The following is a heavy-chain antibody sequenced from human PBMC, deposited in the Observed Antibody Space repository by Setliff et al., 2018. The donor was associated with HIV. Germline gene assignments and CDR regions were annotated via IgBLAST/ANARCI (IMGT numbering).Heavy chain of an antibody. Sequence: PGESLKISCAASGFSFSTSTMNWVRQAPGKGLEWVSSIGYTSSYIYYADSVKGRFTISRDNSKNTLYLQMNNLRPEDTAVYYCAKDFQWSTVNTPLNYQYGMDVWGQGTTVTVSS. CDR3: AKDFQWSTVNTPLNYQYGMDV. V-gene: IGHV3-21*01. D-gene: IGHD4-17*01. CDR1: GFSFSTST. J-gene: IGHJ6*02. CDR2: IGYTSSYI.